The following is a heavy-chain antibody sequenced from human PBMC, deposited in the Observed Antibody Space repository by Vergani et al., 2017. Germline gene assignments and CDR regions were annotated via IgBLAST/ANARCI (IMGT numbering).Heavy chain of an antibody. CDR2: IIPIFGTA. CDR1: GGTFSSYA. CDR3: AREYQLLSGGNWFDP. Sequence: QVQLVQSGAEVKQPGSSVKVSCKASGGTFSSYAISWVRQAPGQGLEWMGGIIPIFGTANYAQKFQGRVTITAYESTSTAYMGLSSLRSEDTAVYYCAREYQLLSGGNWFDPWGQGTLVTVSS. J-gene: IGHJ5*02. V-gene: IGHV1-69*01. D-gene: IGHD2-2*01.